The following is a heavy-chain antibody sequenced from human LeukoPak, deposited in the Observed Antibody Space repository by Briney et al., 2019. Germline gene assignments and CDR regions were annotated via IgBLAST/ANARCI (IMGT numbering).Heavy chain of an antibody. CDR3: ARGGYDYVWGSYRLYYMDV. V-gene: IGHV1-2*02. D-gene: IGHD3-16*02. Sequence: ASVKVSCKASGYTFTGYYMHWVRQAPGQGLEWMGWINPNSGGTNYAQKFQGRVTMTRDTSISTAYMELSRLRSDDTAVYYCARGGYDYVWGSYRLYYMDVWGKGTTVTVSS. CDR1: GYTFTGYY. J-gene: IGHJ6*03. CDR2: INPNSGGT.